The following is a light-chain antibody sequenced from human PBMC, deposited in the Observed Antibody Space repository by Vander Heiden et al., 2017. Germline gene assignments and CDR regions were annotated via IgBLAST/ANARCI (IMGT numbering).Light chain of an antibody. CDR1: NIGMKS. J-gene: IGLJ2*01. CDR3: QVWDSSSDVV. CDR2: DDS. Sequence: SYVLTQPPSVSVAPGQTARITSGGHNIGMKSVHWDQQKPGQAPVLVVYDDSDRLSGIPERFSGSNSGNTATLTISRVEAGDEADYYCQVWDSSSDVVFGGGTKLTVL. V-gene: IGLV3-21*02.